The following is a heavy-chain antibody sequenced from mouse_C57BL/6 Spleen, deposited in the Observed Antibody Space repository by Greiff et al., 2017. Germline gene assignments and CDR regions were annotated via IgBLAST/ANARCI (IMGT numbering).Heavy chain of an antibody. Sequence: EVQGVESGGGLVQPGGSMKLSCVASGFTFSNYWMNWVRQSPEKGLEWVAQIRLKSDNYATHYAESVKGRFTISRDDSKSSVYLQMNNLRAEDTGIYYCTVGGYYDYWGQGTTLTVSS. CDR1: GFTFSNYW. CDR3: TVGGYYDY. J-gene: IGHJ2*01. D-gene: IGHD2-3*01. CDR2: IRLKSDNYAT. V-gene: IGHV6-3*01.